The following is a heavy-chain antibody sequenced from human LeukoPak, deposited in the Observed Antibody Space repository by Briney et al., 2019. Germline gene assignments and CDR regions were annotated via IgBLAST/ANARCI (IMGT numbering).Heavy chain of an antibody. J-gene: IGHJ5*02. CDR3: ARATVTTSGPPANWFDP. V-gene: IGHV4-59*01. Sequence: PSETLSLTCTVSGGSISSYYWSWIRQPPGKGLEWIGYIYYSGRTNYNPSLKSRVTISVDTSKNQFSLKLSSVTAADTAVYYCARATVTTSGPPANWFDPWGQGTLVTISS. D-gene: IGHD4-17*01. CDR1: GGSISSYY. CDR2: IYYSGRT.